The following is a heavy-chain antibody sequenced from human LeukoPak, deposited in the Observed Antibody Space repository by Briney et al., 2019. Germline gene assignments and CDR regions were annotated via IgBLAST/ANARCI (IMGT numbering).Heavy chain of an antibody. D-gene: IGHD3-22*01. CDR3: ARAGQWFSDAFDI. CDR1: GFTFSNYD. J-gene: IGHJ3*02. V-gene: IGHV3-13*01. CDR2: IGTAYDT. Sequence: PGGSLRLSCAASGFTFSNYDMHWVRQATRKGLEWVSGIGTAYDTHYPDSVKGRFTISRENAKNSFYLQMNSLTVGDTAVYYCARAGQWFSDAFDIWGQGTMVTVSS.